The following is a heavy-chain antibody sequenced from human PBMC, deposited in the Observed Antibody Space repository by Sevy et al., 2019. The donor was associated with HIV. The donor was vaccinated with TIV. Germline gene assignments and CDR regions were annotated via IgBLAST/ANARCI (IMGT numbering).Heavy chain of an antibody. CDR2: ISSSSSYI. CDR3: ASGAYYDFWSGYYRWGRNYYYGMDV. V-gene: IGHV3-21*01. D-gene: IGHD3-3*01. J-gene: IGHJ6*02. CDR1: GFTFSSYS. Sequence: GGSLRLSCAASGFTFSSYSMNWVRQAPGKGLEWVSSISSSSSYIYYADSVKGRFTISRDNAKNSLYLQMNSLRAEDTAVYYCASGAYYDFWSGYYRWGRNYYYGMDVWGQGTTVTVSS.